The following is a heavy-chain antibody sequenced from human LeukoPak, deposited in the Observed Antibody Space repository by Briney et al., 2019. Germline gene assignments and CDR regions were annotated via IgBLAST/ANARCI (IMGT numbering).Heavy chain of an antibody. Sequence: GGSLRLSCAASGFTFSSYWMSWVRQAAGKGLEWVANIKQDGSEKYYVDSVKGRFTISRDNAKNSLYLQMNSLRAEDTAVYYCARDPTGDLMGYFDYWGQGTLVTVSS. J-gene: IGHJ4*02. CDR1: GFTFSSYW. CDR2: IKQDGSEK. CDR3: ARDPTGDLMGYFDY. V-gene: IGHV3-7*01. D-gene: IGHD7-27*01.